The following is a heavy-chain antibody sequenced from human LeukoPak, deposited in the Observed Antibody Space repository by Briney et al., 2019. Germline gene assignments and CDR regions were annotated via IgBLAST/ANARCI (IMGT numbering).Heavy chain of an antibody. CDR2: ISGSGGST. CDR3: AKPLYGDYYFDY. Sequence: GGSLRLSCAASGFTVSNNYMSWVRQAPGKGLEWVSAISGSGGSTYYADSVKGRFTISRDNSKNTLYLQMNSLRAEDTAVYYCAKPLYGDYYFDYWGQGTLVTVSS. CDR1: GFTVSNNY. V-gene: IGHV3-23*01. J-gene: IGHJ4*02. D-gene: IGHD4-17*01.